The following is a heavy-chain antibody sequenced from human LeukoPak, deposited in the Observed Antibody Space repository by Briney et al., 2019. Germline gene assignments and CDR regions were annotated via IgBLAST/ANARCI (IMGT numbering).Heavy chain of an antibody. V-gene: IGHV3-23*01. J-gene: IGHJ4*02. D-gene: IGHD4-17*01. CDR3: VKDGEAVMTTVTTIDY. CDR2: ISGSGGST. CDR1: GFTFSSYA. Sequence: GGSLRLSCAASGFTFSSYAMSWVRQAPGKGLEWVSAISGSGGSTYYADSVKGRFTISRDNSKNTLYLQMNSLRAEDTAVYYCVKDGEAVMTTVTTIDYWGQGTLVTVSS.